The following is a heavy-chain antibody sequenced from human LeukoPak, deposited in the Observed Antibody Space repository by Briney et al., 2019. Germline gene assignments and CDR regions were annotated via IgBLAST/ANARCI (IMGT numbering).Heavy chain of an antibody. CDR3: ASGEAVAGTYAGWFDP. Sequence: SVTVSCTASGGTFSSYAISWVRQAPGQGLEWMGGIIPIFGTANYAQKFQGRVTITADESTSTAYMELSSLRSEDTAVYYCASGEAVAGTYAGWFDPWGQGTLVTVSS. CDR2: IIPIFGTA. D-gene: IGHD6-19*01. J-gene: IGHJ5*02. V-gene: IGHV1-69*13. CDR1: GGTFSSYA.